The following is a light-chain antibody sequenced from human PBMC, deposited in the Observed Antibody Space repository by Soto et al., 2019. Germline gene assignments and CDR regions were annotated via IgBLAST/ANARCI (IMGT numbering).Light chain of an antibody. V-gene: IGKV1-12*01. J-gene: IGKJ4*01. Sequence: IQMPQSPSTLSASIGVRVTITCRASQSISSWLAWYQQKPGKAPKLLIYAASSLQSGVPSRFSGIGSGTDFTLTINSLQPEDFATYYCQQADSFPLTFGGGTKVDIK. CDR1: QSISSW. CDR3: QQADSFPLT. CDR2: AAS.